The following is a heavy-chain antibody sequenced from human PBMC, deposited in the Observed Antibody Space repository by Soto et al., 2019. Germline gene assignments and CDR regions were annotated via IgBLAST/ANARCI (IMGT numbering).Heavy chain of an antibody. J-gene: IGHJ6*02. CDR3: ASGYCTNGVCYREGFYYYGMDV. CDR2: IIPIFGTA. CDR1: GGTFSSYA. V-gene: IGHV1-69*01. D-gene: IGHD2-8*01. Sequence: QVQLVQSGAEVKKPGSSVKVSCKASGGTFSSYAISWVRQAPGQGLEWMGGIIPIFGTANYAQKFQGRVTITADESTSTAYMELSSLRSEDTAVYYCASGYCTNGVCYREGFYYYGMDVWGQGTTVTVSS.